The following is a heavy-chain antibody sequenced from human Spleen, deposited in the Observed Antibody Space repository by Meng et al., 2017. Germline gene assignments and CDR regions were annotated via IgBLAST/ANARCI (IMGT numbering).Heavy chain of an antibody. Sequence: EVQLLASGGGLVQPGGSLRLSCAASGFSFSNYAMNWVRQAPGKGMEWVSTISSTGGATYYADSVKGRLTISRDNSKNTLYLQMNSLRAEDTAVYYCVPRTTYFDSWGLGTLVTVSS. CDR1: GFSFSNYA. V-gene: IGHV3-23*01. CDR3: VPRTTYFDS. CDR2: ISSTGGAT. D-gene: IGHD4-11*01. J-gene: IGHJ4*02.